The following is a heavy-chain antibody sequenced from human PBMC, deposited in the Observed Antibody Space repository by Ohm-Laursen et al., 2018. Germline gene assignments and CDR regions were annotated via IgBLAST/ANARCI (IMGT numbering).Heavy chain of an antibody. J-gene: IGHJ4*02. V-gene: IGHV3-9*01. CDR1: GFTFDDFS. D-gene: IGHD2-15*01. CDR2: IRWNSGSI. Sequence: SLRLSCSASGFTFDDFSMHWVRQAPGKGLEWVSGIRWNSGSIGYADSVKGRFTISRDNARNSLYLQMNSLRAEDTALYYCTKAYGVRVEAAIASFDFWGQGTLVTVSS. CDR3: TKAYGVRVEAAIASFDF.